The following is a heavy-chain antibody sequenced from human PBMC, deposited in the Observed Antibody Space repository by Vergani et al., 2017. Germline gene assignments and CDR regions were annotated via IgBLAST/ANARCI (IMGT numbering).Heavy chain of an antibody. V-gene: IGHV3-30*03. J-gene: IGHJ6*03. D-gene: IGHD1-1*01. CDR1: GFPFSDYG. CDR2: ISYDGNKK. Sequence: QVQLVESGGGEVQPGRSLRLSCSAAGFPFSDYGVHWVRQAPGKGLEWVSVISYDGNKKNYADSVKGRFTISRDNSKNILYLEMNALRAEDTAVYYCARDFLTRVTTLDYYYMGVWGKGTTVTVSS. CDR3: ARDFLTRVTTLDYYYMGV.